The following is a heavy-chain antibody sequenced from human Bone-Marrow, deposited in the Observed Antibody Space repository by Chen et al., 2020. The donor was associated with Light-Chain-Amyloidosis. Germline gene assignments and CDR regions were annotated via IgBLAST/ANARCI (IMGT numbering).Heavy chain of an antibody. D-gene: IGHD3-9*01. Sequence: EVQLVESGGGLLQRGGVLGPSLSGPGFAFCWYAMGRGRPAPGKGLGWVSTISGSGGSRYYGDSVKCRLTISRDNSKNALFLQMNSLRAEDTAVYYCAKDISYDDILPGYPADAFDIWGQGTMVTVSS. CDR1: GFAFCWYA. V-gene: IGHV3-23*04. CDR2: ISGSGGSR. CDR3: AKDISYDDILPGYPADAFDI. J-gene: IGHJ3*02.